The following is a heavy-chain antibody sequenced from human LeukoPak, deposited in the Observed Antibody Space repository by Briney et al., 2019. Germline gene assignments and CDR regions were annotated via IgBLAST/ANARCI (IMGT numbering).Heavy chain of an antibody. D-gene: IGHD3-10*01. Sequence: SETLSLTCSVSGGSISTYYWSWIRQPPGKGLEWIGEIYHSGSTYYNPSLKSRVTISVDTSKNQFSLKLSSVTAADTAVYYCARGVGAARAETPFDPWGQGTLVTVSS. CDR3: ARGVGAARAETPFDP. V-gene: IGHV4-59*08. J-gene: IGHJ5*02. CDR1: GGSISTYY. CDR2: IYHSGST.